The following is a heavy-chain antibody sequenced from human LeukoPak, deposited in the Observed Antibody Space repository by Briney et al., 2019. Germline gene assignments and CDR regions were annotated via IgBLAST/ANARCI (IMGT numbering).Heavy chain of an antibody. D-gene: IGHD1-20*01. J-gene: IGHJ4*02. CDR3: ARGYNWGSSHFDY. CDR1: GGSISSSSYY. Sequence: SETLSLTCTVSGGSISSSSYYWGWIRQPPGKGLEWIGSIYYSGSTYYNPSHKSRVTISVDTSKNQFSLKLSSVTAADTAVYYCARGYNWGSSHFDYWGQGTLVTVSS. V-gene: IGHV4-39*07. CDR2: IYYSGST.